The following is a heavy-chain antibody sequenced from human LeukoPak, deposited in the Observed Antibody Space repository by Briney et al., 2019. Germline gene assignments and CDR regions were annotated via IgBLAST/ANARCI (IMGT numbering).Heavy chain of an antibody. V-gene: IGHV4-39*01. J-gene: IGHJ4*02. CDR2: IYYSGST. CDR1: GGSISSNSYY. Sequence: PSETLSLTCAVSGGSISSNSYYWGWIRQPPGKGLEWIGSIYYSGSTYYNPSLKSRVTISVDTSKHQFSLKLSSVTVADTAVYYCASRGSSMYFDWFAWGQGTLVTVSS. D-gene: IGHD3-9*01. CDR3: ASRGSSMYFDWFA.